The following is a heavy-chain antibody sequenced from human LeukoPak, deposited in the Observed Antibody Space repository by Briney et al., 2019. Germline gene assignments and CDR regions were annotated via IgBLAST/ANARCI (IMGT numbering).Heavy chain of an antibody. CDR3: AKADGSSNQFDY. CDR2: ISWDGGST. CDR1: GFTFDDYS. V-gene: IGHV3-43*01. J-gene: IGHJ4*02. Sequence: PGGSLRLSCAASGFTFDDYSMHWVRQAPGKGLEWISLISWDGGSTYYADSVKGRFTISRDNSKNSLYLQMNSLRAEDTALYYCAKADGSSNQFDYWGQGTLVTVSS. D-gene: IGHD3-10*01.